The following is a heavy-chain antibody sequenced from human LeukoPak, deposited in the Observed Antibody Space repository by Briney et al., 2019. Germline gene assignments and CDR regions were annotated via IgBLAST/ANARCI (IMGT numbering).Heavy chain of an antibody. V-gene: IGHV4-38-2*01. Sequence: PSETLSLTCAVSGYSISSGYYWGWIRQPPGKGLEWIGSIYHSGSTYYNPSPKSRVTISVDTSKNQFSLKLSSVTAADTAVYYCARRARGAPFDYWGQGTLVTVSS. CDR3: ARRARGAPFDY. CDR1: GYSISSGYY. CDR2: IYHSGST. D-gene: IGHD3-10*01. J-gene: IGHJ4*02.